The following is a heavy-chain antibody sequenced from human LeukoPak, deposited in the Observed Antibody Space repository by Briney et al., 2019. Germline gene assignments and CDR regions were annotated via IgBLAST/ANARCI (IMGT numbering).Heavy chain of an antibody. CDR3: ARDLSTPAATKWHMDV. CDR2: ISSSSSYI. J-gene: IGHJ6*03. CDR1: GFTFSSYA. D-gene: IGHD2-2*01. V-gene: IGHV3-21*01. Sequence: GGSLRLSCAASGFTFSSYAMSWVRQAPGKGLEWVSSISSSSSYIYYADSVKGRFTISRDNAKNSLYLQMNSLRAEDTAVYYCARDLSTPAATKWHMDVWGKGTTVTVSS.